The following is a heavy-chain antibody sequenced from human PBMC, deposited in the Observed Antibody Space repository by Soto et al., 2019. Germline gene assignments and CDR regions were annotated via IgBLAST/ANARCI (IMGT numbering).Heavy chain of an antibody. CDR2: ISYDGIDK. D-gene: IGHD5-12*01. V-gene: IGHV3-30*18. J-gene: IGHJ4*02. Sequence: QVQLVESGGGVVQPGTSPRLSCAASGFTFSSFGIHWVRQAPGKGLEWVAVISYDGIDKNYGDSVKGRFTISRENSKNMVYLQMNSLRIEDTAVYHCAKDLREMATIRPDYWDQGVLVAVSS. CDR1: GFTFSSFG. CDR3: AKDLREMATIRPDY.